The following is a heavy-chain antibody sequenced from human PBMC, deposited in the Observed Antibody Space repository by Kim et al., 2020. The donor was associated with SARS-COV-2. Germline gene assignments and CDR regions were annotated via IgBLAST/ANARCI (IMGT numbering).Heavy chain of an antibody. Sequence: SETLSLTCAVYGGSFSGYYWSWIRQPPGKGLEWIGEINHSGSTNYNPSLKSRVTISVDTSKNQFSLKLSSVTAADTAVYYCARGGELYGSGSYSDLSRPRGAFDIWGQGTMVTVSS. V-gene: IGHV4-34*01. CDR3: ARGGELYGSGSYSDLSRPRGAFDI. J-gene: IGHJ3*02. D-gene: IGHD3-10*01. CDR2: INHSGST. CDR1: GGSFSGYY.